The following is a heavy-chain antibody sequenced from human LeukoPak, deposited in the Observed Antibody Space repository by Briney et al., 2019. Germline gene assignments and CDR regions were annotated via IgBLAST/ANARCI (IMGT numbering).Heavy chain of an antibody. CDR1: GGSFSGYY. V-gene: IGHV4-34*01. CDR3: ARGGSDYDYVWGSLIPFDY. D-gene: IGHD3-16*01. J-gene: IGHJ4*02. Sequence: PSETLSLTCAVYGGSFSGYYWSWIRQPPGKGLEWIGEINHSGSTNYNPSLKSRVTISVDTSKNQFSLKPSSVTAADTAVYYCARGGSDYDYVWGSLIPFDYWGQGTLVTVSS. CDR2: INHSGST.